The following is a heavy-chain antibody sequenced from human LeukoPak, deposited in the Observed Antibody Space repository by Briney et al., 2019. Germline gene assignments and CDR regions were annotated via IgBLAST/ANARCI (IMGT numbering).Heavy chain of an antibody. V-gene: IGHV3-21*01. CDR1: GFTFSSYS. J-gene: IGHJ3*02. CDR3: ARVRAVTFGGVIAPDAFDI. D-gene: IGHD3-16*02. Sequence: GGSLRLSCAASGFTFSSYSMNWVRQAPGKGLEWVSSISSSSSYIYYADSVKGRFTISRDNAKNSLYLQMNSLRAEDTAVYYCARVRAVTFGGVIAPDAFDIRGQGTMVTVSS. CDR2: ISSSSSYI.